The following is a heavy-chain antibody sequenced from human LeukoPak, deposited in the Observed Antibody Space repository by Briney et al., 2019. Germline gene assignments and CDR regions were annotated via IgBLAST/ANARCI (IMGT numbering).Heavy chain of an antibody. CDR1: GGSLTDYH. CDR2: ISRSGST. Sequence: SETLSLTCVVSGGSLTDYHWNWIRQSPGKGLEWIGEISRSGSTTYNPSLKSRLTMSVDTSKNQFSLKLRSVTVADTAVYYCARGLIWHFLLDSRRDSFDVWGQGTAITVSS. J-gene: IGHJ3*01. CDR3: ARGLIWHFLLDSRRDSFDV. D-gene: IGHD3/OR15-3a*01. V-gene: IGHV4-34*01.